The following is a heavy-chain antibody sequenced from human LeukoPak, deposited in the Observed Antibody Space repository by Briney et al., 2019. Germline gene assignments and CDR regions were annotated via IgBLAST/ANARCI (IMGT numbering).Heavy chain of an antibody. CDR3: ARDGQLYYDYVWGSYLDY. V-gene: IGHV3-33*01. Sequence: PGGSLRLSCAASGFTFSSYGMHWVRQAPGKGLEWVAVIWYDGSNKYYADSVKGRFTISRDNSKNTLYLQMNSLRAEDTAVYYCARDGQLYYDYVWGSYLDYWGQGTLVTVSS. CDR2: IWYDGSNK. D-gene: IGHD3-16*02. J-gene: IGHJ4*02. CDR1: GFTFSSYG.